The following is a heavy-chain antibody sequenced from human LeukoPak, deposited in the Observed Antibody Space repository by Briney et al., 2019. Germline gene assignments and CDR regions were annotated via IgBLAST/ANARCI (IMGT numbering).Heavy chain of an antibody. V-gene: IGHV3-23*01. CDR3: TRDRSRAEDD. CDR2: VSGSGGST. CDR1: GFTFSSYA. J-gene: IGHJ4*02. D-gene: IGHD1-14*01. Sequence: GGSLRLSCAASGFTFSSYAMSWVRQAPGKGLEWVSAVSGSGGSTHYADSVKGRFTISRDNANNLLYLQMNSLRGEDTAVYYCTRDRSRAEDDWGQGTLVTVSS.